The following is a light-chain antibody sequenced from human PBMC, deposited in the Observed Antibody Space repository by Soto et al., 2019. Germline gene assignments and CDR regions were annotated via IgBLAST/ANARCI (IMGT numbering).Light chain of an antibody. CDR2: DVS. J-gene: IGLJ1*01. V-gene: IGLV2-14*01. CDR3: SSYKSSSTPRYV. CDR1: SSDVGGYNY. Sequence: QSVLTQPASVSGSPGQSITISCTGTSSDVGGYNYVSWYQQHPGKAPKLMIYDVSNRPSGVSNRFSGSKSGNTASLTISGLQAEDEADYYCSSYKSSSTPRYVFGTGNKVT.